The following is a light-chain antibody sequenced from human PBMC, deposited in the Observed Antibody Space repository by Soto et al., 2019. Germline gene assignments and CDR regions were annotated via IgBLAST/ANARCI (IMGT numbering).Light chain of an antibody. V-gene: IGKV1-12*01. CDR3: QQANSFPLI. Sequence: DIQMTQSPSTLSASVGDRVTITCRASQSISTWLAWYQQKPGKAPKLLIYDASTLQSGVLSRFSGSGSGTDFTLTISSLQPEDFATYYCQQANSFPLIFGGGTKVDIK. CDR2: DAS. CDR1: QSISTW. J-gene: IGKJ4*01.